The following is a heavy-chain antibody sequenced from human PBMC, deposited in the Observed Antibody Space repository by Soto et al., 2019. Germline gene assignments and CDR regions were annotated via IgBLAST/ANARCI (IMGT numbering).Heavy chain of an antibody. CDR1: GFTFSSYG. D-gene: IGHD1-1*01. J-gene: IGHJ6*02. Sequence: PGGSLRLSCAASGFTFSSYGMHWVRQAPGKGLEWVAVISYDRSNKYYADSVKGRFTISRDNSKNTLYLQMNSLRAEDTAVYYCAKGVERYIEYYHGMDVWGQGTTVTVSS. V-gene: IGHV3-30*18. CDR2: ISYDRSNK. CDR3: AKGVERYIEYYHGMDV.